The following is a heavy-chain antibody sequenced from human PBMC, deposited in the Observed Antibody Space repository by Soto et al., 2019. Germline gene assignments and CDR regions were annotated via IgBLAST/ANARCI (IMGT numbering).Heavy chain of an antibody. CDR3: ARDTPPDWYFDL. J-gene: IGHJ2*01. Sequence: GGSLRLSCAASGFTFSSYWMHWVRQAPGKGLVWVSRINSDGSSTSYADSVKRRFTISRDNAKNTLYLQMNSLIAEDTAVYYCARDTPPDWYFDLWGRGTLVTVSS. CDR2: INSDGSST. D-gene: IGHD2-15*01. CDR1: GFTFSSYW. V-gene: IGHV3-74*01.